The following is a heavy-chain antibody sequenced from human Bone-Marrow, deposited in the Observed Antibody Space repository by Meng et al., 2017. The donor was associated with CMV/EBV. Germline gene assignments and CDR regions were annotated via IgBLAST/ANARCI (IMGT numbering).Heavy chain of an antibody. CDR2: ISYDGSNK. D-gene: IGHD6-13*01. CDR3: AREIAAATPDY. V-gene: IGHV3-30-3*01. CDR1: GFTFSSYA. J-gene: IGHJ4*02. Sequence: QVQLVESGGGVVQPGRSLRLSCAASGFTFSSYAIHWVRQAPGKGLEWVAVISYDGSNKYHADSVKGRFTISRDNSKNTLYLQMNSLRAEDTAVYYCAREIAAATPDYWGQGALVTVSS.